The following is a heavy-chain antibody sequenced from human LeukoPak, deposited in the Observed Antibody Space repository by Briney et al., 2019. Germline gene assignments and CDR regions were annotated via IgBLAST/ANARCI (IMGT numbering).Heavy chain of an antibody. CDR1: GFTFSSYA. D-gene: IGHD3-22*01. CDR3: AKDYYDTNGYYSYFDY. Sequence: GGSLRLSCAASGFTFSSYAMSWVRQAPGKGLEWVSGISGSGGSTYYTNSVKGRFTISRDNSKNTLYLQMNSLRAEDTAVYYCAKDYYDTNGYYSYFDYWGQGTLVTASS. J-gene: IGHJ4*02. V-gene: IGHV3-23*01. CDR2: ISGSGGST.